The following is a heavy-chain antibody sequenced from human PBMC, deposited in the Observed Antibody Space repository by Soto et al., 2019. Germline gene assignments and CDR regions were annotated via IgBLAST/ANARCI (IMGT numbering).Heavy chain of an antibody. CDR3: AKSAETPYYGMDL. CDR2: ISYDGSNK. CDR1: GFTFSSYG. V-gene: IGHV3-30*18. J-gene: IGHJ6*02. Sequence: GGSLRLSCAASGFTFSSYGMHWVRQAPGKGLEWVAVISYDGSNKYYADTVKGRFTISRDNSKNTLYLQMNSLRAEDTAVYYCAKSAETPYYGMDLWGQGTTVTVSS. D-gene: IGHD2-15*01.